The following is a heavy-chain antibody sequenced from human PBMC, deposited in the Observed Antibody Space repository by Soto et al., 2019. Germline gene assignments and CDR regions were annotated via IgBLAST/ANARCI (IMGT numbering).Heavy chain of an antibody. Sequence: GGSLRLSCAASGFAFSSYAMHWVRQAPGKGLEWVAVISYDGSNKYYADSVKGRFTISRDNSKNTLYLQMNSLRAEDTAVYYCARDLPEVHYYGMDVWGQGTTVTVSS. CDR1: GFAFSSYA. D-gene: IGHD3-10*01. CDR3: ARDLPEVHYYGMDV. V-gene: IGHV3-30-3*01. J-gene: IGHJ6*02. CDR2: ISYDGSNK.